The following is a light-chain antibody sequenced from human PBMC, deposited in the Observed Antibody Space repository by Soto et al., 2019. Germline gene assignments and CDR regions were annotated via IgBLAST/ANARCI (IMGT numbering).Light chain of an antibody. Sequence: IVLTQSPATLSLSPGERATLSCRASQSVSSYLAWYQQKPGQAPRLLIYDASNRATGIPARFSGSGSGTDFTLTISRPEPEDFAVYYCQQYGSSITFGQGTRLEIK. CDR1: QSVSSY. CDR2: DAS. J-gene: IGKJ5*01. V-gene: IGKV3-11*01. CDR3: QQYGSSIT.